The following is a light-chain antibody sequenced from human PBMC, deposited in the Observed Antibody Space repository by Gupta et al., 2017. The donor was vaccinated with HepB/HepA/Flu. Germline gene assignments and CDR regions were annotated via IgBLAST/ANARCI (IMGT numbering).Light chain of an antibody. J-gene: IGKJ2*01. V-gene: IGKV3-15*01. Sequence: ELVMTQSPATLSVSLGERATLSCMASQSVSSNLAWYQQKPGQAPRLLIYGASTRATGIPARFSGRGSGTEFTLTISSLQSEDFAVYYCQQDNNWPLYTFGQGTKLEIK. CDR2: GAS. CDR3: QQDNNWPLYT. CDR1: QSVSSN.